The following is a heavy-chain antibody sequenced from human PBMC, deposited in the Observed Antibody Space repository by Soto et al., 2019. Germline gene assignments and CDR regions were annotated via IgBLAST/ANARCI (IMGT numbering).Heavy chain of an antibody. CDR2: INAGNGNT. J-gene: IGHJ4*02. CDR1: GYTFTSYA. CDR3: ARDLTKIVVVVAATGLFDY. D-gene: IGHD2-15*01. V-gene: IGHV1-3*01. Sequence: QVQLVQSGAEVKKPGASVKVSCKASGYTFTSYAMHWVRQAPGQRLDWMGWINAGNGNTKYSQKFQGRVTITRDTSASTAYMELSSLRSEDTAVYYCARDLTKIVVVVAATGLFDYWGQGTLVTVSS.